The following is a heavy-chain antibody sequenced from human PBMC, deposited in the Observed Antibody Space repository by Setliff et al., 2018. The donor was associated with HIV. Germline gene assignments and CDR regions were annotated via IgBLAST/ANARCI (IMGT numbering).Heavy chain of an antibody. V-gene: IGHV3-7*01. J-gene: IGHJ4*02. Sequence: LRLSCAASGFTFTDYWMSWVRRAPGKGLEWVANIHKTGSEKYYVDSVKGRFTVSRDNAKNSLYLQMNSLRAEDTAVYYCAKDRSGSYSFARDWGQGTLVTVSS. CDR1: GFTFTDYW. D-gene: IGHD1-26*01. CDR2: IHKTGSEK. CDR3: AKDRSGSYSFARD.